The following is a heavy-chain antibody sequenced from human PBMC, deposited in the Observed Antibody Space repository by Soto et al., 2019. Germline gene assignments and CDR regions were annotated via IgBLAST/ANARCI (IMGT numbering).Heavy chain of an antibody. Sequence: GASVKVSCKASGYTFTSYDINWVRQATGQGLEWMRWMNPNSGNTGYAQKFQGRVTMTRNTSISTAYMELSSLRSEDTAVYYCARVYGDYVISPDFDYWGQRTLVTVSS. CDR1: GYTFTSYD. CDR2: MNPNSGNT. J-gene: IGHJ4*02. D-gene: IGHD4-17*01. CDR3: ARVYGDYVISPDFDY. V-gene: IGHV1-8*01.